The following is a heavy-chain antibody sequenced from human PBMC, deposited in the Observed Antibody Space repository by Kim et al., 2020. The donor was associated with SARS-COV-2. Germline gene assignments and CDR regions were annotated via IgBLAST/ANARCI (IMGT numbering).Heavy chain of an antibody. J-gene: IGHJ4*02. D-gene: IGHD2-15*01. Sequence: GGSLRLSCAASGFTFISYGMHWVRQAPGKGLEWVAVISYDGSNKYYADSVKGRFTISRDNSKNTLYLQMNSLRAEDTAVYYCAKNEGPYCSGGSCYSGEFDCWGQGTLVTVSS. CDR3: AKNEGPYCSGGSCYSGEFDC. V-gene: IGHV3-30*18. CDR1: GFTFISYG. CDR2: ISYDGSNK.